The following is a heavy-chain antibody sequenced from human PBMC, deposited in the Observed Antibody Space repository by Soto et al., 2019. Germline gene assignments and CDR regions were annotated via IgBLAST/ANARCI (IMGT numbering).Heavy chain of an antibody. D-gene: IGHD3-22*01. CDR2: IYWDDDK. Sequence: QITLKESGPTLVKPTQTLTLTCTFSGFSLSTSGVGVGWMRQPPGKALEWLALIYWDDDKRYSPSLKSRLTITKDTSKNQVVLTMTNMDPVDTATYYCALLTYYYDSSGYYSSAEYFQHWGQGTLVTVSS. CDR1: GFSLSTSGVG. J-gene: IGHJ1*01. V-gene: IGHV2-5*02. CDR3: ALLTYYYDSSGYYSSAEYFQH.